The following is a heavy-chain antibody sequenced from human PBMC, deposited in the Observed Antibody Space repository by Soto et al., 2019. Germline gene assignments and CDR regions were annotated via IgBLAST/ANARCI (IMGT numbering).Heavy chain of an antibody. Sequence: GGSLRLSCAASGFTFSRDGMSWVRQAPGKGLEWVSLITDNGGSTYYADSVKGRFTISRDNTKNTLSLQMNSLRAEDTAVYYFAKDRPTTTVFDYWGQGALVTVSS. D-gene: IGHD4-17*01. J-gene: IGHJ4*02. CDR1: GFTFSRDG. CDR2: ITDNGGST. CDR3: AKDRPTTTVFDY. V-gene: IGHV3-23*01.